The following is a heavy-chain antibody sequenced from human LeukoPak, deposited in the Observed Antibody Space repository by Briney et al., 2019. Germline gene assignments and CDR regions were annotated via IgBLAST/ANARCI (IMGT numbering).Heavy chain of an antibody. Sequence: GGSLRLSCAASGFTFSSYAMHWVRQAPGKGLEWVAVISYDGSNKYYADSVKGRFTISRDNSKNTLYLQMNSLRAGDTAVYYCARESRERAVAGKYYYGMDVWGQGTTVTVSS. CDR2: ISYDGSNK. J-gene: IGHJ6*02. CDR3: ARESRERAVAGKYYYGMDV. CDR1: GFTFSSYA. D-gene: IGHD6-19*01. V-gene: IGHV3-30*04.